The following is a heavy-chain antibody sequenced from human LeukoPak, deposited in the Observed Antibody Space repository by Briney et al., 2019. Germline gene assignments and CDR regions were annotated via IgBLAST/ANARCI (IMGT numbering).Heavy chain of an antibody. V-gene: IGHV6-1*01. CDR2: TYYRSRWIN. CDR1: GDSVSTNSAA. Sequence: SQTLSLTCAISGDSVSTNSAAWNWIRQSPSSGLEWLGRTYYRSRWINDYAVSVRSRITINPDTSKSQFYLQLNSMTPEDTAVYYCARGWNGAFDIWGQGTTVTVSS. J-gene: IGHJ3*02. CDR3: ARGWNGAFDI. D-gene: IGHD1-1*01.